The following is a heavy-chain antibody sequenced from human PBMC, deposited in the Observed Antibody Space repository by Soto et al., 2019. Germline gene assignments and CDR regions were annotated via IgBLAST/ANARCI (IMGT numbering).Heavy chain of an antibody. CDR3: AKDFGYPYAFDI. CDR2: IRGSNGRI. CDR1: GFTFSTYA. D-gene: IGHD3-16*02. V-gene: IGHV3-23*01. Sequence: VQLLESGGELVQPGGSLRLSCAASGFTFSTYAMSWVRQAPGKGLEWISNIRGSNGRIDYADSVKGRFTISRDNSKNTLYLEMNSLRAEETAVYYCAKDFGYPYAFDIWGQGAMVTVSS. J-gene: IGHJ3*02.